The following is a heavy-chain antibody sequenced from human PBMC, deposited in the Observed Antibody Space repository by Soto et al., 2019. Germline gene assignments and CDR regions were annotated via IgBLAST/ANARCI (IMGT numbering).Heavy chain of an antibody. CDR2: VHYSGNT. V-gene: IGHV4-38-2*02. CDR3: ARTYGDYAFWVWFDP. CDR1: GYSISSGYH. D-gene: IGHD4-17*01. Sequence: PSETLSLTCTVSGYSISSGYHWAWIRQPPGKGLEWLGSVHYSGNTYYNPSLKSRLTISVDKSKNQFSLNLSSVTAADTAVYYCARTYGDYAFWVWFDPWGQGTLVTVSS. J-gene: IGHJ5*02.